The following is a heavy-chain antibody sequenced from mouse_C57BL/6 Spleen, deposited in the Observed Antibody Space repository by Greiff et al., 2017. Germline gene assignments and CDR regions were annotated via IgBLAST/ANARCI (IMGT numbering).Heavy chain of an antibody. CDR2: ISYSGST. D-gene: IGHD3-2*02. Sequence: DVQLQESGPGMVKPSQSLSLTCTVTGYSITSGYDWHWIRHFPGNKLEWMGYISYSGSTHYNPSLKSRTSITHDTSKNHFFLKWNSVTTEDTATYYCASSRRPAWFAYWGQGTLVTVSA. CDR1: GYSITSGYD. CDR3: ASSRRPAWFAY. J-gene: IGHJ3*01. V-gene: IGHV3-1*01.